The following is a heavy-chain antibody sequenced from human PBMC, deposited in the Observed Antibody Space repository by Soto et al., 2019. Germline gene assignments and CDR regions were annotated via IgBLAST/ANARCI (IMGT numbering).Heavy chain of an antibody. Sequence: LRLSCAASGFTFSSYAMSWVRQAPGKGLEWVSAISGSGGSTYYADSVKGRFTISRDNSKNTLYLQMNSLRAEDTAVYYCAKVVGPGIIYYYGMDVWGQGTTVTVSS. D-gene: IGHD3-10*01. CDR1: GFTFSSYA. CDR2: ISGSGGST. CDR3: AKVVGPGIIYYYGMDV. J-gene: IGHJ6*02. V-gene: IGHV3-23*01.